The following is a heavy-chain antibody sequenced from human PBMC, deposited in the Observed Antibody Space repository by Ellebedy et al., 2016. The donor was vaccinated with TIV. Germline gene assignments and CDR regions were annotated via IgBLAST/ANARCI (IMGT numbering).Heavy chain of an antibody. J-gene: IGHJ4*02. CDR2: ITPNNGNT. Sequence: ASVKVSCKASGYTFTSYGISWVRQAPGQGLEWMGWITPNNGNTKYAQKYQDRVTVTTDTSTSTAYMELRSLRSDDTAMYYCAVGPHLGDSFNHWGQGTLVTVSS. V-gene: IGHV1-18*04. D-gene: IGHD3-10*01. CDR3: AVGPHLGDSFNH. CDR1: GYTFTSYG.